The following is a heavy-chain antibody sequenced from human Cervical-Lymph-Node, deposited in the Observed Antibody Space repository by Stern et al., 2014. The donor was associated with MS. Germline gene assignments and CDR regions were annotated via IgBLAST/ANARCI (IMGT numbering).Heavy chain of an antibody. D-gene: IGHD3-10*01. J-gene: IGHJ5*01. V-gene: IGHV1-2*02. Sequence: QVQLVQSGAEVKKPGASVTVSCKASGYIFVGYYIHWVRQAPGQRLEWMGWINPKNADTDSAQNFQSRVTMTSDTAISTAYMEVTSLTSADTAVYFCARAPFPKTYLLSPYNWFDSWGQGTLVTVSS. CDR1: GYIFVGYY. CDR2: INPKNADT. CDR3: ARAPFPKTYLLSPYNWFDS.